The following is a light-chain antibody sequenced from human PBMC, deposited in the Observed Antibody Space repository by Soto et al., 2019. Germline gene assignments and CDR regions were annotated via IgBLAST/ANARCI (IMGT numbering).Light chain of an antibody. CDR2: DAS. V-gene: IGKV3-11*01. CDR1: QSITGN. J-gene: IGKJ1*01. Sequence: EIVMTQSPATLSVSPGERATLSCRASQSITGNLTWYQQKPGQAPRLLIYDASNRATGIPARFSGSGSGTDFTLTISSLEPEDFAVYYCQQRSNWPWTFGQGTKVDI. CDR3: QQRSNWPWT.